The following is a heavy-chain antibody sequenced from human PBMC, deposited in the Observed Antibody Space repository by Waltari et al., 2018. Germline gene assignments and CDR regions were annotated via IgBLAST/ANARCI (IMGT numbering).Heavy chain of an antibody. J-gene: IGHJ3*02. CDR3: ARARGVYYYGSGIIPAFDI. CDR2: ISSSSSYI. CDR1: GFTFSSYS. Sequence: AASGFTFSSYSMNWVRQAPGKGLEWVSSISSSSSYIYYADSVKGRFTISRYNAKNSLYLQMNSLRAEDTAVYYCARARGVYYYGSGIIPAFDIWGQGTMVTASS. D-gene: IGHD3-10*01. V-gene: IGHV3-21*01.